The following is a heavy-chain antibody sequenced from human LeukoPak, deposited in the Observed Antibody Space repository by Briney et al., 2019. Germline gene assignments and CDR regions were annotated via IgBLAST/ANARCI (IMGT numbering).Heavy chain of an antibody. V-gene: IGHV4-34*01. J-gene: IGHJ6*03. CDR2: INHSGST. CDR1: GGSFSGYY. Sequence: SETLSLTCAVYGGSFSGYYWSWIRQPPGKGLEWIGEINHSGSTNYNPSLKSRVTISVDTSKNQFSLKLSSVTAADTAVYYCARGMYYDFWSGYYIPYYYYYYMDVWGKGTTVTVSS. CDR3: ARGMYYDFWSGYYIPYYYYYYMDV. D-gene: IGHD3-3*01.